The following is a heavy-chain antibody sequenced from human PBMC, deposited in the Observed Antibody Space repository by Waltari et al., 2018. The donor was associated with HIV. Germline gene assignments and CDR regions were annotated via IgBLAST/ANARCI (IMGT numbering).Heavy chain of an antibody. J-gene: IGHJ6*02. Sequence: QVQLQESGPGLVKPSETLSLTCTVSGYSISSGYYWGWIRQPPGKGLEWIGSSYHRGKTDYNPSLRSRVTISVDTSKNQFSLKLSSVTAADTAVYYCARGDQSYPRLWFGEFGMDVWGQGTTVTVSS. CDR3: ARGDQSYPRLWFGEFGMDV. D-gene: IGHD3-10*01. CDR2: SYHRGKT. V-gene: IGHV4-38-2*02. CDR1: GYSISSGYY.